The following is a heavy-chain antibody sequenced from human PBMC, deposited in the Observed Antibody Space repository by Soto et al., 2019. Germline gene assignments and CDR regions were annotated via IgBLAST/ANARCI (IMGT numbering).Heavy chain of an antibody. CDR1: GYTLTELS. Sequence: ASVKVSCKVSGYTLTELSMHWVRQAPGKGLEWMGGFDPEDGETIYAQKFQGRVTMTEDTSTDTAYMELSSLRSEDTAVYYCATVIAEFYGMDVWGQGTTVTVSS. CDR2: FDPEDGET. D-gene: IGHD6-13*01. CDR3: ATVIAEFYGMDV. V-gene: IGHV1-24*01. J-gene: IGHJ6*02.